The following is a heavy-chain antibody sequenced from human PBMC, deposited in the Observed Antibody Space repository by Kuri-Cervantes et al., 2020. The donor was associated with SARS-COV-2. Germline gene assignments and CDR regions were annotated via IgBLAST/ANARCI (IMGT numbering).Heavy chain of an antibody. CDR2: ISYDGSNK. J-gene: IGHJ4*02. V-gene: IGHV3-30-3*01. CDR1: GFTFSSYA. CDR3: ARDLASRGGGWYYY. D-gene: IGHD6-19*01. Sequence: LSLTCAASGFTFSSYAMHWVRQAPGKGLEWVAVISYDGSNKYYADSVKGRFTISRDNARDSVYLQMNSLRADDTAVYYCARDLASRGGGWYYYWGQGTLVTVSS.